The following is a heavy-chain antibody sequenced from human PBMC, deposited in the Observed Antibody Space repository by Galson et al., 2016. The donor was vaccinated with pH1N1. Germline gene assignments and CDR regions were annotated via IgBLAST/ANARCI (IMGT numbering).Heavy chain of an antibody. J-gene: IGHJ3*02. CDR3: ARQYDFGDYRGNAFDI. V-gene: IGHV5-51*03. D-gene: IGHD4-17*01. CDR2: IYLGGSLI. CDR1: GYRFPSSW. Sequence: QSGAEVKKPGESLKISCKGSGYRFPSSWIGWVRQMPGKGLEWMGIIYLGGSLIRYRPSFQGQVTISADKSVNIVYLEWVSLKASDTAMYYCARQYDFGDYRGNAFDIWGQGTVVLVSS.